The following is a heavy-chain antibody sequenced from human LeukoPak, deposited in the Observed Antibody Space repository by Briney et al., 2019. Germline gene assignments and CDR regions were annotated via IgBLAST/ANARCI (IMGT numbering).Heavy chain of an antibody. Sequence: GGSLRLSCAASGFTFSSYGMSWVRQAPGKGLEWVSGINPDGSSTTYAEALKGRFTISRDNAKSTLHLQMNSLRGEDTAVYYCARDVTYDYDTTSPRNGWGQGTLVTVSS. V-gene: IGHV3-74*01. CDR2: INPDGSST. D-gene: IGHD4-17*01. CDR1: GFTFSSYG. CDR3: ARDVTYDYDTTSPRNG. J-gene: IGHJ4*02.